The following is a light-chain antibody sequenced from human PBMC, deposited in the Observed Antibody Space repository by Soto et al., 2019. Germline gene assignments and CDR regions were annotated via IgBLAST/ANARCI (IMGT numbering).Light chain of an antibody. CDR1: TSNIGAGYD. V-gene: IGLV1-40*01. CDR3: QSFDRSLTASV. CDR2: AST. J-gene: IGLJ2*01. Sequence: QSVLTQPPSVSGAPVQRVTISCTGSTSNIGAGYDVHWYQQFPGTAPNLLVYASTNRPSGVPDRFSGSKSGTSASLAITGLQAEDEDDYYCQSFDRSLTASVFGGGTKLTVL.